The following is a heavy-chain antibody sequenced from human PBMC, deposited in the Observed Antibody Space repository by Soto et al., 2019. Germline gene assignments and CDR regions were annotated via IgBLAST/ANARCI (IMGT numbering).Heavy chain of an antibody. J-gene: IGHJ6*02. CDR1: GFTFSSYC. CDR3: AKGTPLEEFLLGVRGSAPEDGMDV. V-gene: IGHV3-30*18. Sequence: GGSLRLSCAASGFTFSSYCIHWVRQAPCKGLEWVAVISYDGINKYYADSVKGRFTISRDNSKNTLYLQMKSLRAEDTAVYYCAKGTPLEEFLLGVRGSAPEDGMDVCGQGITVTVSS. CDR2: ISYDGINK. D-gene: IGHD3-10*01.